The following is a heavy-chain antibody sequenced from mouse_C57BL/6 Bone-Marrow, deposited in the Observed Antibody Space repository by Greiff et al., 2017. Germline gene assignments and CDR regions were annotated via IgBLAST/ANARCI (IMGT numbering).Heavy chain of an antibody. Sequence: EVKLVESGEGLVKPGGSLKLSCAASGFTFSSYAMSWVRQTPEKRLEWVAYISSGGDYIYYADTVKGRFTISRDNARNTLYLQMSSLKSEDTAMYYCTRDYYSNYVDWYFDVWGTGTTVTVSS. V-gene: IGHV5-9-1*02. CDR1: GFTFSSYA. CDR3: TRDYYSNYVDWYFDV. D-gene: IGHD2-5*01. CDR2: ISSGGDYI. J-gene: IGHJ1*03.